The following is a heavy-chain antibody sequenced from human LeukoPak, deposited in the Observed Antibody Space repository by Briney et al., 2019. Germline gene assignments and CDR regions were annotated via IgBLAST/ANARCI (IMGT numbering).Heavy chain of an antibody. V-gene: IGHV3-23*01. D-gene: IGHD2-2*03. CDR2: ISGSADNT. J-gene: IGHJ6*03. CDR3: ARAAWIDYYYYMDV. Sequence: GGSLRLSCAASGFTFSSYGMSWVRQAPGKGLEWVSSISGSADNTYYADFVKGRFTISRDNSKNTLYLQMNSLRAEDTAVYYCARAAWIDYYYYMDVWGKGTTVTISS. CDR1: GFTFSSYG.